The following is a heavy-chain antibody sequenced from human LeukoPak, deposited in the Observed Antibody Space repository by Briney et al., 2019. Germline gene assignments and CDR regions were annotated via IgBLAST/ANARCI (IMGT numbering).Heavy chain of an antibody. CDR1: GFTFSTYS. J-gene: IGHJ4*02. D-gene: IGHD4-17*01. CDR3: ARDGDYVFYFDY. V-gene: IGHV3-48*01. CDR2: ISSSSSTI. Sequence: PGGSLRLSCAASGFTFSTYSMTWVRQAPGKGLEWLSYISSSSSTIYYGGSVKGRFTVSRGNAKNLLYLQMNSLRAEDTAVYYCARDGDYVFYFDYWGQGTLVTVSS.